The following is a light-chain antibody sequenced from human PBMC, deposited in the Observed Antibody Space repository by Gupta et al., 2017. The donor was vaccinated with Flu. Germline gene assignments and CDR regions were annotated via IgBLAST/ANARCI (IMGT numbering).Light chain of an antibody. CDR3: MHYVKWPWT. Sequence: DVVLTQSPLSLPVILGQPASISCTSHERRVHSDGNTYLNWFQQRPGQAPRRLIYKSSNRDSGVPDRFSGSGSGTEFTLKISRVETEDIGIYYCMHYVKWPWTFGQGTKVEIK. CDR1: ERRVHSDGNTY. CDR2: KSS. J-gene: IGKJ1*01. V-gene: IGKV2-30*02.